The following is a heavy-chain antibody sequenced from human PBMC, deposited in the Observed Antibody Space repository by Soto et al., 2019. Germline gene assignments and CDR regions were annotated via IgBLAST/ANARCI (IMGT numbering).Heavy chain of an antibody. Sequence: PGGSLRLSCAASGSTFSSYAMNWVRQAPGTGLEWVSAISGSGGSTYYADSVKGRFTISRDNSKNTLYLQMNSLRAEDTAVYYCAKTATAVVTSIDYWGQGTLVTVSS. CDR1: GSTFSSYA. CDR3: AKTATAVVTSIDY. V-gene: IGHV3-23*01. D-gene: IGHD5-18*01. J-gene: IGHJ4*02. CDR2: ISGSGGST.